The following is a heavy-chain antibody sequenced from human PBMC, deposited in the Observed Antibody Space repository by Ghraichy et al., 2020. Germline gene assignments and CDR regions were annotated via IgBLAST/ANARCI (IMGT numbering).Heavy chain of an antibody. CDR1: GYTFTGYY. V-gene: IGHV1-2*06. CDR3: ASLGSGSYSTNHYFDY. J-gene: IGHJ4*02. Sequence: ASVKVSCKASGYTFTGYYMHWVRQAPGQGLEWMGRINPNSGGTNYAQKFQGRVTMTRDTSISTAYMELSRLRSDDTAVYYCASLGSGSYSTNHYFDYWGQGTLVTVSS. CDR2: INPNSGGT. D-gene: IGHD1-26*01.